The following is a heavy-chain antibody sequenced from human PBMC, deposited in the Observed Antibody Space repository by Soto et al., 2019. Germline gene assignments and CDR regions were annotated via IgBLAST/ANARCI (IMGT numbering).Heavy chain of an antibody. Sequence: GGSLRLSCAASGFTFSSYAMHWVRQAPGKGLEWVAVISYDGSNKYYADSVKGRFTISRDNSKNTLYLQMNSLRAEDTAVYYCARDGIAAAGANGMDVWGQGTTVTVSS. V-gene: IGHV3-30-3*01. CDR2: ISYDGSNK. CDR1: GFTFSSYA. D-gene: IGHD6-13*01. CDR3: ARDGIAAAGANGMDV. J-gene: IGHJ6*02.